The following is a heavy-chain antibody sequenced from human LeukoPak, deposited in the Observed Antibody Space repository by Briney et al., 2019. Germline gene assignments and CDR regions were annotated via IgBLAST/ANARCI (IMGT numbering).Heavy chain of an antibody. J-gene: IGHJ5*02. CDR1: GFTFSSYA. CDR3: AQGHSSSWYRSWFDP. D-gene: IGHD6-13*01. V-gene: IGHV3-23*01. Sequence: GGSLRLSCAASGFTFSSYAMSWVRQAPGKGLEWVSAISGSGGSTYYADSVKGRFTISRDNSKNTLYLQMNSLRAEDTAVYYCAQGHSSSWYRSWFDPWGQGTLVTVSS. CDR2: ISGSGGST.